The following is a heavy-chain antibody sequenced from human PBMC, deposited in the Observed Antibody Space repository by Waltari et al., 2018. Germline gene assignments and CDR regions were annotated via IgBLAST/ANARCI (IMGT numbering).Heavy chain of an antibody. J-gene: IGHJ4*02. Sequence: QVQLVQSGAEVKKPGASVKVSCKASGYTFTGYYMHWVRQAPGQGLEWVGWIKPNSGGTNYAQKFQGWVTMTSDTSISTAYMELSRLRSDDTAVYYCARVGGYCTNGVCYGADYWGQGTLVTVSS. V-gene: IGHV1-2*04. CDR3: ARVGGYCTNGVCYGADY. CDR1: GYTFTGYY. D-gene: IGHD2-8*01. CDR2: IKPNSGGT.